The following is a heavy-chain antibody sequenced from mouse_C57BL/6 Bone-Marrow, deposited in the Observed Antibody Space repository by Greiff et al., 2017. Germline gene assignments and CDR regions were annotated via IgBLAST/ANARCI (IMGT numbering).Heavy chain of an antibody. V-gene: IGHV1-55*01. CDR2: IYPGSGST. Sequence: QVQLPQSGAELVKPGASVKMSCKASGYTFTSYWITWVKQRPGQGLEWIGDIYPGSGSTNYNEKFKSKATLTVDTSSSTAYMQLSSLTSEDSAVYYCARDIYYGYDDWFAYWGQGTLVTVSA. CDR1: GYTFTSYW. J-gene: IGHJ3*01. D-gene: IGHD2-2*01. CDR3: ARDIYYGYDDWFAY.